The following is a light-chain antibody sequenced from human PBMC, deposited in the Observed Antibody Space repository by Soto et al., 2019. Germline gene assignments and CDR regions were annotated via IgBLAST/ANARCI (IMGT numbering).Light chain of an antibody. CDR1: QTVYNW. J-gene: IGKJ1*01. V-gene: IGKV1-5*03. CDR2: KAS. Sequence: SSAAISSTVGDRVTINSRASQTVYNWGAWYQLKPGTAPKLLIYKASNLESGVPPRFSGSGSGTDFTLTISSLQPEDFATYYCQQYNSYSDAFGHGT. CDR3: QQYNSYSDA.